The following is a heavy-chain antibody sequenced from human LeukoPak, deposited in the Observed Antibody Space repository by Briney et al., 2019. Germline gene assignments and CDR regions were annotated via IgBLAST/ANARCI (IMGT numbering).Heavy chain of an antibody. CDR1: GFSVNNKY. D-gene: IGHD3-10*01. Sequence: PGGSLRLSCAASGFSVNNKYMTWVRQTPAKGLEWVSVIYSGGGTYYADFVKGRFTISRDNSKNTLYLQMNSLRAEDTAVYYCAKEFGVGFGELSLAGPYFDYWGQGTLVTVSS. J-gene: IGHJ4*02. V-gene: IGHV3-53*01. CDR2: IYSGGGT. CDR3: AKEFGVGFGELSLAGPYFDY.